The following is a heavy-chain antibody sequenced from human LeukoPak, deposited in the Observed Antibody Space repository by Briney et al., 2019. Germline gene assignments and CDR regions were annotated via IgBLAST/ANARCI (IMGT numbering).Heavy chain of an antibody. V-gene: IGHV1-2*02. CDR3: ARYLAAPYDAFDI. D-gene: IGHD2-15*01. J-gene: IGHJ3*02. CDR1: GYTFTGYY. Sequence: GASVKVSRKASGYTFTGYYMHWVRQAPGQGLEWMGWINSNSGGVHYAQNFQGRVTMTRDTSISTAYMDLTRLRYDDTAVYFCARYLAAPYDAFDIWGQGTMVTVSS. CDR2: INSNSGGV.